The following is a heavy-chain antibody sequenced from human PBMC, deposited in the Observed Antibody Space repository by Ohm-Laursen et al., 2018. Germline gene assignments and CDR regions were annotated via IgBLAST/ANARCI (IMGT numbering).Heavy chain of an antibody. CDR2: IDDNGNT. J-gene: IGHJ4*02. V-gene: IGHV4-59*08. CDR1: GDSISGRY. D-gene: IGHD1-26*01. CDR3: AGAPNLYYFDY. Sequence: SDTLSLTCTVSGDSISGRYWSWIRQPPGKGLEWIGNIDDNGNTNYNPSLQSRVTISINTSKNHFSLQLRFVTAADTAVYHCAGAPNLYYFDYWGQGTLVTVSS.